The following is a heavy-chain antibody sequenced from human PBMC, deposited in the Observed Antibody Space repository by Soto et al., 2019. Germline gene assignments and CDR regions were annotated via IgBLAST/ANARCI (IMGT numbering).Heavy chain of an antibody. D-gene: IGHD1-26*01. J-gene: IGHJ6*02. V-gene: IGHV4-4*07. CDR3: ASDLSGTGLDI. Sequence: QLQLHESGPGLVKPSETLSLTCNVSGDSIGRFYWSWIRQSAGKGLEWIGRVYSTGGVTYNPALKGRVTISLDRSNNHVSLEMNSVNAADTDVYFCASDLSGTGLDIWGRGTRVSVSS. CDR2: VYSTGGV. CDR1: GDSIGRFY.